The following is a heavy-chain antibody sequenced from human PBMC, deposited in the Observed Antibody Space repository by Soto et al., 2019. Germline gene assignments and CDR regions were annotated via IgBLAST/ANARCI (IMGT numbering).Heavy chain of an antibody. D-gene: IGHD3-22*01. Sequence: SETLSLTCTVSGDSISRGAYYLTWIRQHPVKGLEWIGYISNSGGTYYNPSLKSRLTISLDSSENQFSLRLTSVTAADTAMYYCARARKYYDCELDPWGQGTLVTVSS. CDR3: ARARKYYDCELDP. V-gene: IGHV4-31*03. J-gene: IGHJ5*02. CDR1: GDSISRGAYY. CDR2: ISNSGGT.